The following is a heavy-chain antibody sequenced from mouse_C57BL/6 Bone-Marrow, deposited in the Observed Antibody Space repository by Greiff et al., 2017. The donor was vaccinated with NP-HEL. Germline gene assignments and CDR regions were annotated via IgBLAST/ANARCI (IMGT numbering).Heavy chain of an antibody. J-gene: IGHJ3*01. CDR3: TTAGSWFAY. CDR2: IDPENGDT. V-gene: IGHV14-4*01. Sequence: VHVKQSGAELVRPGASVKLSCTASGFNIKDDYMHWVKQRPEQGLEWIGWIDPENGDTEYASKFQGKATITADTSYNTAYLQLSSLTSEDTAVYYCTTAGSWFAYWGQGTLVTVSA. CDR1: GFNIKDDY.